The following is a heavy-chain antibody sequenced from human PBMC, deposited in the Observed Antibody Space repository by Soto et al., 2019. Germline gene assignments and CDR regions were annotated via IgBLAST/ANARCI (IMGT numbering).Heavy chain of an antibody. J-gene: IGHJ6*02. Sequence: GGSVRLSXAASGFTFSSYAMSWVRQAPGKGLEWVSAISGSGGSTYYADSVKGRFTISRDNSKNTLYLQMNSLRAEDTAVYYCAKSRYIVVVTAKYYYYYGMDVWGQGTTVTVSS. CDR1: GFTFSSYA. CDR2: ISGSGGST. D-gene: IGHD2-21*02. CDR3: AKSRYIVVVTAKYYYYYGMDV. V-gene: IGHV3-23*01.